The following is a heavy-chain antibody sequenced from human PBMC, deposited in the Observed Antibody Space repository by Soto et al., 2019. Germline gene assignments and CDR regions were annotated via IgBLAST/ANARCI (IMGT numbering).Heavy chain of an antibody. CDR2: ISYDGSNK. CDR3: ARDPGELHYYGMDV. CDR1: GFTFSSYA. Sequence: LRLSCAASGFTFSSYAMHWVRQAPGKGLEWVAVISYDGSNKYYADSVKGRFTISRDNSKNTLYLQMNSLRAEDTAVYYCARDPGELHYYGMDVWGQGTTVTVSS. J-gene: IGHJ6*02. D-gene: IGHD1-26*01. V-gene: IGHV3-30-3*01.